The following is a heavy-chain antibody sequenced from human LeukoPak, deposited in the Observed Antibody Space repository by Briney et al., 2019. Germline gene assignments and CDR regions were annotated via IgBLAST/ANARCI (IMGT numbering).Heavy chain of an antibody. J-gene: IGHJ1*01. Sequence: GGSLRLSCAASGFTFSDYYMSWFRQAPGKGLEWVSYISSSSRYINYAESVKGRFTISRDNAKNSLYLQMNSLRAEDTAVYYCARGGIRCGGDCDSTAEYFQHWGQGTLVTVSS. CDR3: ARGGIRCGGDCDSTAEYFQH. D-gene: IGHD2-21*02. CDR2: ISSSSRYI. CDR1: GFTFSDYY. V-gene: IGHV3-11*06.